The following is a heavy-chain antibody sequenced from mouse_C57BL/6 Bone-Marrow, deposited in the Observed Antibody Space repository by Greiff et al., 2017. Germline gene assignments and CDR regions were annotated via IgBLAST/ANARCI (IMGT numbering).Heavy chain of an antibody. J-gene: IGHJ4*01. D-gene: IGHD5-1*01. CDR1: GYAFTNYL. V-gene: IGHV1-54*01. Sequence: VQLQQSGAELVRPGTSVKVSCKASGYAFTNYLIEWVKQRPGQGLEWIGVINPGSGGTNYNEKFKGKATLTADKSSSTAYMQLSSLTSEDSAVYFCARWGSNYAMDYWGQGTSVTVSS. CDR2: INPGSGGT. CDR3: ARWGSNYAMDY.